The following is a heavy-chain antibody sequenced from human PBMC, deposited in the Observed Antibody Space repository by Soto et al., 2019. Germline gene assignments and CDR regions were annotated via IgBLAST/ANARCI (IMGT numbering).Heavy chain of an antibody. CDR3: ASGHDAYKVRY. V-gene: IGHV4-31*02. Sequence: WTWLRQHPGKGLEWIGYIYYTGTTYYNPSLKSRPTISMDTSENHFSLELTSVTAADTAIYFCASGHDAYKVRYWGQGTLVTVSS. D-gene: IGHD1-1*01. CDR2: IYYTGTT. J-gene: IGHJ4*02.